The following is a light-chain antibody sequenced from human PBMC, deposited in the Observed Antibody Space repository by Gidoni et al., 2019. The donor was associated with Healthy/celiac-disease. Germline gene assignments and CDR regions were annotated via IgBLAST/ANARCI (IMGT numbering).Light chain of an antibody. CDR1: QSASSY. J-gene: IGKJ4*01. CDR2: DAS. Sequence: EIVLTQSPATLSLSPGERATLSCRASQSASSYLAWYQQKPGQAPRLLIYDASNRATGIPARFSGSGSGRDFTLTISSLEPEDFAVYYCQQRSNWPPALTFGGGTKVEIK. V-gene: IGKV3-11*02. CDR3: QQRSNWPPALT.